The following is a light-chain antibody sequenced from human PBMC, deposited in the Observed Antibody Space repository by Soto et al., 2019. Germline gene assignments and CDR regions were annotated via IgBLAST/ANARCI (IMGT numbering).Light chain of an antibody. CDR2: KVS. V-gene: IGKV2-30*01. J-gene: IGKJ1*01. CDR1: ESLVYSDGNTY. CDR3: TQGTHWPRT. Sequence: DVVMTQSPLSLPVTLGQPASISCRSSESLVYSDGNTYLSWFQLRPGQSPRRLIQKVSNRDSGVQDRFSGSGSGTDFTLKISRVEAEDVGVYYCTQGTHWPRTFGQGTTVEIK.